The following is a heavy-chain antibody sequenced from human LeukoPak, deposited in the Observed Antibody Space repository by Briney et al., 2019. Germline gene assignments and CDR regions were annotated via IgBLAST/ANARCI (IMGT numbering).Heavy chain of an antibody. V-gene: IGHV1-2*02. CDR1: GYTFTGYY. D-gene: IGHD6-25*01. CDR2: INPNSGGT. Sequence: ASVKYSCKASGYTFTGYYMHWVREAPGQGLEWMGWINPNSGGTNYAQKFQGRVTMTRDTSISTAYMELTRLRSDDTAVYYCARGQRYYYYYMDVWGKGTTVTVSS. CDR3: ARGQRYYYYYMDV. J-gene: IGHJ6*03.